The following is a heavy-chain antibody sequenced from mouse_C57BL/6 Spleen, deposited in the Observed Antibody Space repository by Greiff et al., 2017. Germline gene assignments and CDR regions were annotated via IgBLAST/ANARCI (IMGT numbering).Heavy chain of an antibody. D-gene: IGHD1-1*01. CDR1: GYTFTSYW. J-gene: IGHJ2*01. CDR3: ARDYGSSYEVGY. CDR2: IDPNSGGT. Sequence: QVQLKQPGAELVKPGASVKLSCKASGYTFTSYWMHWVKQRPGRGLEWIGRIDPNSGGTKYNEKFKSKATLTVDKPSSTAYMQLSSLTSEDSAVYYCARDYGSSYEVGYWGQGTTLTVSS. V-gene: IGHV1-72*01.